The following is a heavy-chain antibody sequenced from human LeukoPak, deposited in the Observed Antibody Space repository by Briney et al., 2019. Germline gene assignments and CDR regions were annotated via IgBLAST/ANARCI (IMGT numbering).Heavy chain of an antibody. CDR2: ISAYNGNT. Sequence: ASVKVSCKASGYTFTSYGISWVRQAPGQGLEWMGWISAYNGNTNYAQKLQGRVTMTRDTSTSTVYMELSSLRSEDTAVYYCAREKSHEGAVITFGGVIVSNWFDPWGQGTLVTVSS. J-gene: IGHJ5*02. CDR3: AREKSHEGAVITFGGVIVSNWFDP. CDR1: GYTFTSYG. D-gene: IGHD3-16*02. V-gene: IGHV1-18*01.